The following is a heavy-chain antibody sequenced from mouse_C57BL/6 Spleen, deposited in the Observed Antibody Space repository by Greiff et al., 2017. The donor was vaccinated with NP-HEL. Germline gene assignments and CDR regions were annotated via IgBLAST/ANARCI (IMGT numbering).Heavy chain of an antibody. CDR3: ARSRYDYDGAMDY. Sequence: QVQLQQSGAELAKPGASVKLSCKASGYTFTSYWMHWVKQRPGQGLEWIGYINPSSGYTKYNQKFKDKATLTADKSSSTAYMQLSSLTYEDSAVYDCARSRYDYDGAMDYWGQGTSVTVSS. J-gene: IGHJ4*01. D-gene: IGHD2-4*01. CDR2: INPSSGYT. V-gene: IGHV1-7*01. CDR1: GYTFTSYW.